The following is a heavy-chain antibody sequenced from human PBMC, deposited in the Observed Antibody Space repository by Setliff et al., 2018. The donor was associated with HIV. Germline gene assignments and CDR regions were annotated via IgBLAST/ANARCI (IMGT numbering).Heavy chain of an antibody. CDR3: ARPGRASYYYYYYMDV. D-gene: IGHD3-10*01. J-gene: IGHJ6*03. Sequence: SETLSLTCTVSGGSISSYYWSWIRQPPGKGLEWIGYIYYSGSTNYNPSLKSRVTISVDTSKNQFSLKLSSVTAADTAVYYCARPGRASYYYYYYMDVWGKGTTVTVSS. CDR2: IYYSGST. CDR1: GGSISSYY. V-gene: IGHV4-59*12.